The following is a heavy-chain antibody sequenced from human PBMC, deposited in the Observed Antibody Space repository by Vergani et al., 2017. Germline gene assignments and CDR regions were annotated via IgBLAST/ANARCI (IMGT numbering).Heavy chain of an antibody. CDR1: GCTFTGYY. CDR3: ARVESAYCGGDCYYFDY. J-gene: IGHJ4*02. CDR2: INPNSGGT. Sequence: QVQLVQSGAEVKKPGASVKVSCKASGCTFTGYYMHWVRQAPGQGLEWMGWINPNSGGTNYAQKFQGRVTMTRDTSISTAYMELSRLRSDDTAVYYCARVESAYCGGDCYYFDYWGQGTLVTVSS. D-gene: IGHD2-21*02. V-gene: IGHV1-2*02.